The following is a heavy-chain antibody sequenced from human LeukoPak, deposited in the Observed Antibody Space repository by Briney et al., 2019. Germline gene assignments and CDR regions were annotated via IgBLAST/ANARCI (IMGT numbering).Heavy chain of an antibody. CDR2: ISYDGSNK. D-gene: IGHD6-13*01. CDR1: GFTFSSYG. CDR3: AKDSGKQQLVIAFDI. J-gene: IGHJ3*02. V-gene: IGHV3-30*18. Sequence: PGGSLRLSCAVSGFTFSSYGMHWVRQAPGKGLEWVAVISYDGSNKYYADSVKGRFTISRDNSKNTLYLQMNSLRAEDTAVYYCAKDSGKQQLVIAFDIWGQGTMVTVSS.